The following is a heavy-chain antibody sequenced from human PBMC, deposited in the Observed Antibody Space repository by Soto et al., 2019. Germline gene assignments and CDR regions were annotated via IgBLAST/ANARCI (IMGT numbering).Heavy chain of an antibody. CDR1: GFTLSNYA. CDR2: ISSDSRYI. CDR3: ARIKLVEFFFSNVDVYDMDV. D-gene: IGHD3-16*01. V-gene: IGHV3-48*02. J-gene: IGHJ6*02. Sequence: EVQLVESGGGLVQPGGSLSLSCAASGFTLSNYAVNWVRQAPGKGLEWVSYISSDSRYIYYGDSVKGRFTISRDNVRNAVYLQMNSLRDEDTAVYYCARIKLVEFFFSNVDVYDMDVWGQGTPVTVSS.